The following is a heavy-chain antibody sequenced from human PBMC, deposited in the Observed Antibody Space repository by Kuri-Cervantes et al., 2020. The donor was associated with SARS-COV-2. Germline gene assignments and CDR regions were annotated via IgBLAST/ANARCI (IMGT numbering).Heavy chain of an antibody. CDR2: IKQDGSEK. CDR3: IPVLWFGEPYNWFDP. D-gene: IGHD3-10*01. Sequence: GESLKISCAASGFTFSSYWMSWVRQAPGKGLEWVANIKQDGSEKYYVDSVKGRFTISRDDSKNTLYLQMNSLKTEDTAVYYCIPVLWFGEPYNWFDPWGQGTLVTVSS. V-gene: IGHV3-7*03. CDR1: GFTFSSYW. J-gene: IGHJ5*02.